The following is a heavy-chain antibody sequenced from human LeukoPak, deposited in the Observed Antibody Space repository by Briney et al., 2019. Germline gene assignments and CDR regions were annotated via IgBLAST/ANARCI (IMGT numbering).Heavy chain of an antibody. V-gene: IGHV3-74*01. CDR2: INSDGSST. J-gene: IGHJ5*02. CDR3: AREYSTGFDP. Sequence: PGGSLRLSCAASXFTFSRYWMHWVRQGPGKGLVWVSRINSDGSSTSYADSVKGRFTISRDNAKNTLYLQMNSLRAEDTAVYYCAREYSTGFDPWGQGTLVTVSS. D-gene: IGHD2-15*01. CDR1: XFTFSRYW.